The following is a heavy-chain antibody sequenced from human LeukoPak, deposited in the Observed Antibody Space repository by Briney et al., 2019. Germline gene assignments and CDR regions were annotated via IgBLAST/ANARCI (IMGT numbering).Heavy chain of an antibody. CDR2: ISSSSSYI. CDR3: ARDLSGFGELTLYYYMDV. Sequence: PGGSLRLSCAASGFTFSSYSMNWVRQAPGKGLEWVSSISSSSSYIYYADSVKGRFTISRDNAKNSLCLQMNSLRAEDTAVYYCARDLSGFGELTLYYYMDVWGKGTTVTVSS. CDR1: GFTFSSYS. J-gene: IGHJ6*03. V-gene: IGHV3-21*01. D-gene: IGHD3-10*01.